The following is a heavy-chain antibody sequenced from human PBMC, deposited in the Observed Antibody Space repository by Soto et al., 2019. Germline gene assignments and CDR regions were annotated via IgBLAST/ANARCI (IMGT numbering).Heavy chain of an antibody. D-gene: IGHD4-17*01. CDR2: ISGRGNTM. CDR1: GFTFSDYY. Sequence: GGSLRLSXTASGFTFSDYYMSWIRQAPGKGLEWVSYISGRGNTMYYADSVRGRFTISRDNAKNSLHLQMNTLRAEDTALYYCARHDYSDYRQEFDLWGQGTLVTVSS. J-gene: IGHJ5*02. V-gene: IGHV3-11*01. CDR3: ARHDYSDYRQEFDL.